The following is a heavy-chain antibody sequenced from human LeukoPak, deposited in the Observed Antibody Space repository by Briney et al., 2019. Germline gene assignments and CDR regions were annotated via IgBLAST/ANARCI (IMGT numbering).Heavy chain of an antibody. D-gene: IGHD3-22*01. CDR3: AKLLYYYDSSQPY. V-gene: IGHV3-23*01. Sequence: GGSLRLSCAASGFSFSSYGMSWVRQAPGTGLEWVSAITGSTRSTYYTDSVKGRFTISRDNSKNTLYLQMNSLRAEDTAVYYCAKLLYYYDSSQPYWGQGTLVTVSS. CDR1: GFSFSSYG. CDR2: ITGSTRST. J-gene: IGHJ4*02.